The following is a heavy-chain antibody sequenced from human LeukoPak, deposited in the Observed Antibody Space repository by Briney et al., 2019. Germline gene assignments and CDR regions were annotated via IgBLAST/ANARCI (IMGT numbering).Heavy chain of an antibody. V-gene: IGHV1-2*02. CDR3: ARDGVDTAMAGGY. J-gene: IGHJ4*02. Sequence: ASVKVSCKASGYTFTGSYMHWVRQAPGQGLVWMGWINPDSGGTNYAQKFQGRVTMTRDTSISTAYMELSRLRSDDAAVYYCARDGVDTAMAGGYWGQGTLVTVCS. CDR2: INPDSGGT. D-gene: IGHD5-18*01. CDR1: GYTFTGSY.